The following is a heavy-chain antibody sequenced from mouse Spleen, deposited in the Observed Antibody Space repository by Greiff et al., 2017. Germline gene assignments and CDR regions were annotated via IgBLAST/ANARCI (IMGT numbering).Heavy chain of an antibody. CDR3: ARYYYGSSYDWFAY. D-gene: IGHD1-1*01. CDR2: IYPGDGDT. V-gene: IGHV1-82*01. CDR1: GYAFSSSW. J-gene: IGHJ3*01. Sequence: VMLVESGPELVKPGASVKISCKASGYAFSSSWMNWVKQRPGKGLEWIGRIYPGDGDTNYNGKFKGKATLTADKSSSTAYMQLSSLTSEDSAVYFCARYYYGSSYDWFAYWGQGTLVTVSA.